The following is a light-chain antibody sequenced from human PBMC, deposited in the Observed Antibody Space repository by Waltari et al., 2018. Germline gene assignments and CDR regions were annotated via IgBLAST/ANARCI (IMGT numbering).Light chain of an antibody. Sequence: IQLTKPPSDFSACVGDRVTTTCQSSQDISNYLNWYQQKPGKAPKLLIYDASNLETGVPSRFSGSGSGTDFTFTISSLQPEDIATYYCQQYDNLPLFTFGPGTKVDIK. CDR3: QQYDNLPLFT. CDR2: DAS. V-gene: IGKV1-33*01. CDR1: QDISNY. J-gene: IGKJ3*01.